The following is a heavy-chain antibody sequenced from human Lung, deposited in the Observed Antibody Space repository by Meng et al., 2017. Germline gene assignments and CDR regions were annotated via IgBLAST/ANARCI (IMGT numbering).Heavy chain of an antibody. J-gene: IGHJ4*01. CDR1: RFTFSNAW. CDR2: MKSNVDGGTV. Sequence: EVQLVESGGGFVKPGGSLRLSCAASRFTFSNAWMTWVRQAPGKGLEWIGRMKSNVDGGTVDYAAAVKGRFFISRDDSENTFYLQMNSLKTEDTAVYYCSGHVDYWGHGTLVTVSS. CDR3: SGHVDY. V-gene: IGHV3-15*01.